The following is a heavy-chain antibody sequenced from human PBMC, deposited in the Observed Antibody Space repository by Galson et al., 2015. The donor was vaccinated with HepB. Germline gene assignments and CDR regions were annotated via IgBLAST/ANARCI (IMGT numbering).Heavy chain of an antibody. J-gene: IGHJ4*02. Sequence: SVKVSCKASGYTFTSYDISWARQAPGQGLEWMGWISAYNGNTNYAQKFQGRVTMTTDTSTSTAYMELRSLRSDDTAVYYCARGTVVVPSPTDYWGQGTLVTVSS. D-gene: IGHD2-2*01. CDR2: ISAYNGNT. V-gene: IGHV1-18*04. CDR1: GYTFTSYD. CDR3: ARGTVVVPSPTDY.